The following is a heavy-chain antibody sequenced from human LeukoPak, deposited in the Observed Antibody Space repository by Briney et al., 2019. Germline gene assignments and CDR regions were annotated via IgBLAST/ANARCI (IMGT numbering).Heavy chain of an antibody. Sequence: ASVKVSCKASGYTFTSYGISWVRQAPGQGLEWMGIINPLGGSTNYAQKFQGRVTMTRDTSTSTVYMELSSLRSEDTAVYYCARAHDFWSSPFDYWGQGTLVTVSS. D-gene: IGHD3-3*01. J-gene: IGHJ4*02. CDR3: ARAHDFWSSPFDY. V-gene: IGHV1-46*01. CDR1: GYTFTSYG. CDR2: INPLGGST.